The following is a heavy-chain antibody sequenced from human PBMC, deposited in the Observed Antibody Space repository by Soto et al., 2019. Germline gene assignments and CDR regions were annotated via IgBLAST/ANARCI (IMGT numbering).Heavy chain of an antibody. J-gene: IGHJ4*02. CDR2: ISPHSGGT. CDR3: SKDSMSGYDYHSFDF. CDR1: GYTFTAYY. D-gene: IGHD5-12*01. Sequence: ASVKVSCKASGYTFTAYYIHWVRQAPGQGLEWMGWISPHSGGTNYAQKFQGRVTMTRDTSVTTVYMELSRLRSDEPAVYFCSKDSMSGYDYHSFDFWGQGALVTVSS. V-gene: IGHV1-2*02.